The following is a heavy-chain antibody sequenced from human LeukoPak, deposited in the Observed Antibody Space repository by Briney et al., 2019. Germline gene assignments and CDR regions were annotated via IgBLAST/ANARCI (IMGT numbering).Heavy chain of an antibody. D-gene: IGHD6-19*01. CDR1: GFTCSSYS. J-gene: IGHJ4*02. Sequence: PGGSLRLSCAASGFTCSSYSMNWVRQAPGKGLEWVSSISSSSSYIYYADSVKGRFTISRDNAKNSLYLQMNSLRAEDTAVYYCARDRDSSGWYDYWGQGTLVTVSS. CDR3: ARDRDSSGWYDY. CDR2: ISSSSSYI. V-gene: IGHV3-21*01.